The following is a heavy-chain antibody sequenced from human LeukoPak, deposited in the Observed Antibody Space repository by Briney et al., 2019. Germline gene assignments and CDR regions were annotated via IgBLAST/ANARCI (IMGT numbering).Heavy chain of an antibody. CDR1: GFTFSSYA. Sequence: GGSLRLSCAASGFTFSSYAMHWVRQAPGKGLEWVAVISYDGSNKYYADSVKGRFTISRDNSKNTLYLQMNSLRAEDTAVYYCAELGITMIGGVWGKGTTVTITS. CDR3: AELGITMIGGV. V-gene: IGHV3-30*04. J-gene: IGHJ6*04. D-gene: IGHD3-10*02. CDR2: ISYDGSNK.